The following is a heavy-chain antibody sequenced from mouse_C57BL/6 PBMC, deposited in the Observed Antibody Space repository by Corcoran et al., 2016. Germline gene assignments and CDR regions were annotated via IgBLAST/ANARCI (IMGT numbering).Heavy chain of an antibody. CDR3: ARPSTVGYFDV. CDR2: INPNNGGT. Sequence: EVQLQQSGPELVKPGASVQIPCKASGYTFTDYNMDWVKQSHGKSLEWIGDINPNNGGTIYHQKFKGKATLTVDKSSSTAYMELRSLTSEDTAVYYCARPSTVGYFDVWGTGTTLTVSS. CDR1: GYTFTDYN. J-gene: IGHJ1*03. V-gene: IGHV1-18*01. D-gene: IGHD1-1*01.